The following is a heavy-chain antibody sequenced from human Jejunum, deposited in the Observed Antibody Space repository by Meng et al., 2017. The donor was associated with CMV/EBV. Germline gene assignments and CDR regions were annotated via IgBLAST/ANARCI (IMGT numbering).Heavy chain of an antibody. V-gene: IGHV4-59*01. CDR2: IYYSGST. CDR3: ARAGTLRGPIQL. Sequence: QVQLQESGPGLVKPSEXLSLTCTGSGGAINSYYWSWIRQPPGKGLEWIGYIYYSGSTNYNPSLKSRVTISVDTSKNQFSLKLSSVTAADTAVYYCARAGTLRGPIQLRGHGTLVTVSS. D-gene: IGHD1-1*01. CDR1: GGAINSYY. J-gene: IGHJ4*01.